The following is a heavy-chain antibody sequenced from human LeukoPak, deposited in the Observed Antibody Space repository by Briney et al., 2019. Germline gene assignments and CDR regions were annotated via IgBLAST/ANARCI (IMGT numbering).Heavy chain of an antibody. CDR1: GGSISSGSYY. CDR3: ARGATCCGYSYGRNWFDP. J-gene: IGHJ5*02. D-gene: IGHD5-18*01. Sequence: SETLSLTXTVSGGSISSGSYYWSWIRQPAGKGLEWIGRIYTSGSTNYNPSIKSRVTISVDTSKNQFSLKLSSVTAADTAVYYCARGATCCGYSYGRNWFDPWGQRTLVTVSS. V-gene: IGHV4-61*02. CDR2: IYTSGST.